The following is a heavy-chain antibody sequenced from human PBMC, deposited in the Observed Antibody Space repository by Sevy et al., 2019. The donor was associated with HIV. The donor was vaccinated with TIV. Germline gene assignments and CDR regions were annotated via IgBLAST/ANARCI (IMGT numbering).Heavy chain of an antibody. CDR2: IWYDGSNK. CDR3: ARDPYSSSWGGMDV. J-gene: IGHJ6*02. Sequence: GGSLRLSCAASGFTFDSYGMHWVRQAPGKGLEWVTLIWYDGSNKYYADSVKGRFTISRDNSENKLYLQMNSLRVEDTAMYYCARDPYSSSWGGMDVWGQGTTVTVSS. D-gene: IGHD6-13*01. CDR1: GFTFDSYG. V-gene: IGHV3-33*01.